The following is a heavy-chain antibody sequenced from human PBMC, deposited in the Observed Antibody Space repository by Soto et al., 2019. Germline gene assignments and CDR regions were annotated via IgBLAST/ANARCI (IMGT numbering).Heavy chain of an antibody. CDR2: IYFSGRA. D-gene: IGHD3-10*01. Sequence: SETLSLTCTVSGGSISSDDYYWSWIRQPPGKGLEWIGYIYFSGRAYDNPSLKSRLTVSVDTSNTHFSLNLSSVTAADTAVYSCARGLHSYSSGNDPSHYGMDVWGQGTTVTVSS. CDR3: ARGLHSYSSGNDPSHYGMDV. V-gene: IGHV4-30-4*01. J-gene: IGHJ6*02. CDR1: GGSISSDDYY.